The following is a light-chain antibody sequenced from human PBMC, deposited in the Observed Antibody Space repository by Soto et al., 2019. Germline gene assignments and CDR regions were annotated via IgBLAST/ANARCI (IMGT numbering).Light chain of an antibody. J-gene: IGKJ3*01. CDR2: AAS. CDR3: QRHNSAPPVT. Sequence: DIQMTQSPSSLSASVGDRVTISCRASQAINTYLAWYQQKPGKAPKLLIYAASTLQSGVPSRFSGSGSGTAFTRTISSLQPEEVATYYCQRHNSAPPVTFGPGTK. V-gene: IGKV1-27*01. CDR1: QAINTY.